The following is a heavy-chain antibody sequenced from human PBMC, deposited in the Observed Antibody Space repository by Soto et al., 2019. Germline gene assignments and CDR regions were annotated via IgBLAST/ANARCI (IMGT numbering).Heavy chain of an antibody. V-gene: IGHV3-30-3*01. CDR2: ISYDGSNK. D-gene: IGHD2-15*01. CDR3: ARDVVVVVAAPEYYYYYYGMDV. CDR1: GFTFSSYA. Sequence: PGGSLRLSCAASGFTFSSYAMHWVRQAPGKGLEWVAVISYDGSNKYYADSVKGRFTISRDNSKNTLYLQTNGLRAEDTAVYYCARDVVVVVAAPEYYYYYYGMDVWGQGTTVTVSS. J-gene: IGHJ6*02.